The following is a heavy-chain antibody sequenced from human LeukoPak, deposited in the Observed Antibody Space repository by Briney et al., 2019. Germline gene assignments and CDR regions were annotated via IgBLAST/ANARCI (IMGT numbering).Heavy chain of an antibody. CDR3: AREGGSGTPYYYYMDV. CDR1: GFTFSSYW. D-gene: IGHD1-26*01. CDR2: IKQDGSEK. V-gene: IGHV3-7*01. J-gene: IGHJ6*03. Sequence: GGSLRLSCAASGFTFSSYWMSWVRQAPGKGLEWVANIKQDGSEKYYVDSVKGRFTISRDNAKNSLYLQMNSLRAEDTAVYYCAREGGSGTPYYYYMDVWGKGTTVTVSS.